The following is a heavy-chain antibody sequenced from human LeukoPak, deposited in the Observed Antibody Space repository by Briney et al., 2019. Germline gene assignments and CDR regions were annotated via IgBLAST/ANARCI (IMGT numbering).Heavy chain of an antibody. V-gene: IGHV3-30*18. CDR1: GFTFSSYG. CDR2: ISYDGSNK. CDR3: AKDRTSCLDY. D-gene: IGHD2-2*01. J-gene: IGHJ4*02. Sequence: GGSLRLSCAASGFTFSSYGMHWVRQAPGKGLEWVAVISYDGSNKYYANSVKGRFTISRDNSKNTLYLQMNSLRAEDTAVYYCAKDRTSCLDYWGQGTLVTVSS.